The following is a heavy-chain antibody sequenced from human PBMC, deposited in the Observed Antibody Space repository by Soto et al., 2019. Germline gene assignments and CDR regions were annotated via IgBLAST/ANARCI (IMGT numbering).Heavy chain of an antibody. Sequence: ASVKVSCKASGYTFTSYDINWVRQATGQGLEWMGWMNPNSGNTGYAQKFQGRVTMTRNTAISTAYMELSSLRSEDTAVYYCARGASDIVVVPAAMWIGTLSYYMDVWGKGTTVTVSS. CDR2: MNPNSGNT. CDR1: GYTFTSYD. D-gene: IGHD2-2*01. V-gene: IGHV1-8*01. J-gene: IGHJ6*03. CDR3: ARGASDIVVVPAAMWIGTLSYYMDV.